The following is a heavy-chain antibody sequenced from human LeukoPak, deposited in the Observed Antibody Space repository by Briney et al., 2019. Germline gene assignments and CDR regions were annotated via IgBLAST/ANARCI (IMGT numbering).Heavy chain of an antibody. CDR1: GFTFNNYW. CDR2: LNQDGSEK. V-gene: IGHV3-7*03. J-gene: IGHJ6*04. D-gene: IGHD2-2*01. Sequence: GGSLRLSWEASGFTFNNYWMTWARQLQGKGLEWLAHLNQDGSEKYYVDSLKGRFTISRDNAKNSLFLQMNSLRAEDTAVYYCVRDCSSASLSSGCYYAMDVWGKGTTVTVSS. CDR3: VRDCSSASLSSGCYYAMDV.